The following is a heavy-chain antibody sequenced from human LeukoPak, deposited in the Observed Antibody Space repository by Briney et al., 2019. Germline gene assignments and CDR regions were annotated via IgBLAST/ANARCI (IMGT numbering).Heavy chain of an antibody. J-gene: IGHJ3*02. D-gene: IGHD2-2*01. CDR3: AVPNPGICSSTSCHGAFDI. Sequence: ASVTVSCTVSGFRLTELSMQWVRQAPGRGLEWMGGLNPEDDEPVYAQRFQGRVTMTEDTSTDTAYMELSSLRSDDTAVYYCAVPNPGICSSTSCHGAFDIWGQGTMVTVSS. CDR1: GFRLTELS. V-gene: IGHV1-24*01. CDR2: LNPEDDEP.